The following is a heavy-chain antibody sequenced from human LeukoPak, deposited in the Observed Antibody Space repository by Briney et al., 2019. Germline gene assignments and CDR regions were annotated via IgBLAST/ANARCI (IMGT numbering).Heavy chain of an antibody. V-gene: IGHV6-1*01. J-gene: IGHJ5*02. D-gene: IGHD2-2*01. CDR1: GDSVSSNSVT. CDR3: ARRLTQYDCFDP. Sequence: SQTLSPTCAISGDSVSSNSVTWNWIRQSPSRGLEWLGRTYYRSTWYNDYAVSVRGRMTVNPDTSKNQFSLHLNSVTPEDTAVYYCARRLTQYDCFDPWGQGILVTVSS. CDR2: TYYRSTWYN.